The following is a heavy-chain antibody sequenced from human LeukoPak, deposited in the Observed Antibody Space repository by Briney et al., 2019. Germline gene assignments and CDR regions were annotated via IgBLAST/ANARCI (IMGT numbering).Heavy chain of an antibody. V-gene: IGHV3-7*01. CDR3: AREAGDSSGWYNWFDP. CDR1: GFTFSSYW. CDR2: IKQDGSEK. J-gene: IGHJ5*02. D-gene: IGHD6-19*01. Sequence: GGSLRLSCAASGFTFSSYWMSRVRQAPGKGREWVANIKQDGSEKNYVDSVKGRFTISRDNAKNSLYLQMNSLRAEDTAVYYCAREAGDSSGWYNWFDPWGQGTLVTVSS.